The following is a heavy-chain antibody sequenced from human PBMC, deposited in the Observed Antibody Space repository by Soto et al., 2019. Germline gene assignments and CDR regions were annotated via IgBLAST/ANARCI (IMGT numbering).Heavy chain of an antibody. Sequence: QVQLVQSGAEVKKPGSSVKVSCKASGGTFSSYAISWVRQAPGQGLEWMGGIIPIFGTANYAQKFQGRVTITADESTSTAYMELSSLRSEDMAVYYCLGWIQLWSPYYGMDVWGQGTTVTVSS. V-gene: IGHV1-69*01. D-gene: IGHD5-18*01. CDR2: IIPIFGTA. J-gene: IGHJ6*02. CDR3: LGWIQLWSPYYGMDV. CDR1: GGTFSSYA.